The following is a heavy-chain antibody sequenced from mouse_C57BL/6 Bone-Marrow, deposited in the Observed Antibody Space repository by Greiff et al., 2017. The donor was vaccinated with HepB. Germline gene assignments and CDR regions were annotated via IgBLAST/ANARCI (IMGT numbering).Heavy chain of an antibody. CDR3: ARWAPITTVVATGDY. CDR1: GYTFTSYG. D-gene: IGHD1-1*01. Sequence: VKLQESGAELARPGASVKLSCKASGYTFTSYGISWVKQRTGQGLEWIGEIYPRSGNTYYNEKFKGKATLTVDKSSSTAYMELRSLTSEDSAVYFCARWAPITTVVATGDYWGQGTTLTVSS. CDR2: IYPRSGNT. J-gene: IGHJ2*01. V-gene: IGHV1-81*01.